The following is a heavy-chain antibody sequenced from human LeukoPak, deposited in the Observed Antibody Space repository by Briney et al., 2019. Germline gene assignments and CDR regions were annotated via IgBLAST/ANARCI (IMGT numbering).Heavy chain of an antibody. V-gene: IGHV4-59*01. CDR3: ARDPAVWGSYRHFDY. D-gene: IGHD3-16*02. Sequence: NPSETLSLTCTVSGASISPYYWSWIRQPPGKRLEWIGNVYYSGSTNYNPSLTSRVTISVDTSKSQFSLRLTSVTAADTAVYYCARDPAVWGSYRHFDYWGQGTLVTVSS. J-gene: IGHJ4*02. CDR1: GASISPYY. CDR2: VYYSGST.